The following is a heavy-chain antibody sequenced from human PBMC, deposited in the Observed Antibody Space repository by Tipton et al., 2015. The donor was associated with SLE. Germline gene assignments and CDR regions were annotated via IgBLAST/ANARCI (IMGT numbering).Heavy chain of an antibody. J-gene: IGHJ4*02. V-gene: IGHV4-4*02. CDR1: GGSIGNNNW. CDR3: ATDIWFRSKQDY. CDR2: IFHNGNS. Sequence: TLSLTCAVSGGSIGNNNWWSWIRQAPGKGLEWVGEIFHNGNSNYNPSLKSRVTISVDKSKTQFSLKLISVTAADTAVYYCATDIWFRSKQDYWGQGTLVTVSS. D-gene: IGHD3-10*01.